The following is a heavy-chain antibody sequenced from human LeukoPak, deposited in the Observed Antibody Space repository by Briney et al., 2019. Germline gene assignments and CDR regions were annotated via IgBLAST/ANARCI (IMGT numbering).Heavy chain of an antibody. Sequence: PGGSLRLSCAASGFTFSSYAMSWVRQAPGKGLEWVSAISGSGGSTYYADSVKGRFTISRDNSKNTLYLQMNSLRAEDTAVYYCAKDFRSLTGDLRGIPLLYAFDIWGQGTMVTVSS. J-gene: IGHJ3*02. CDR2: ISGSGGST. D-gene: IGHD7-27*01. CDR1: GFTFSSYA. CDR3: AKDFRSLTGDLRGIPLLYAFDI. V-gene: IGHV3-23*01.